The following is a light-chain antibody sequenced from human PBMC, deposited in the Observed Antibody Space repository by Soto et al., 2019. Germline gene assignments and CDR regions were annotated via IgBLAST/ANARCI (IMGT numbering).Light chain of an antibody. V-gene: IGKV3-15*01. CDR3: QQHNNWPPWT. CDR2: GAS. CDR1: QSVSSY. J-gene: IGKJ1*01. Sequence: EIVMTQSPATLAVSPGERATLSCMASQSVSSYLAWYQQKPGQPPRLLIYGASTRAPGVPARFSGSGYGRQFTLTISSLQSEDFAVYHCQQHNNWPPWTFGQGTKVDI.